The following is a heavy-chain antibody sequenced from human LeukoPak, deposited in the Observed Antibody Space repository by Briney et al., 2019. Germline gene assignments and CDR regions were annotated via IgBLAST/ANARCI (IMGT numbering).Heavy chain of an antibody. CDR1: GDSIITNHW. D-gene: IGHD5-18*01. CDR3: VGWIQLSLFDY. V-gene: IGHV4-4*02. CDR2: IYHSGSI. Sequence: PSETLSLTCAVSGDSIITNHWWSGVRPPPGKGLEWIGEIYHSGSINYNPSLKSRVTISVDKSKNQFPLKLSSVTAADTAVYYCVGWIQLSLFDYWGRGTLVTVSS. J-gene: IGHJ4*02.